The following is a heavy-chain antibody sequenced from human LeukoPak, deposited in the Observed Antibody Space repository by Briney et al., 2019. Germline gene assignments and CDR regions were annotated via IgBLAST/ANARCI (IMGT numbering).Heavy chain of an antibody. D-gene: IGHD6-13*01. J-gene: IGHJ1*01. CDR3: ARGEFRSSSWYKD. V-gene: IGHV4-34*01. Sequence: SETLSLTCAVYGGSFSGYYWSWIRQPPGKGLEWIGEINHSGSTNYNPSLKSRVTISVDTSKNQFSLKLSSVTAADTAVYYCARGEFRSSSWYKDWGQGTLVTVSS. CDR1: GGSFSGYY. CDR2: INHSGST.